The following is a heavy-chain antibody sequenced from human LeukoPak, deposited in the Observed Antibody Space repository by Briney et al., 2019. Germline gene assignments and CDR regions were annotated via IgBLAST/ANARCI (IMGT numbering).Heavy chain of an antibody. V-gene: IGHV3-73*01. CDR1: GFTFSGSA. D-gene: IGHD3-10*01. Sequence: GGSLRLSCAASGFTFSGSAMHWVRQASGKGLEWVGRIRSKANSYATAYAASVKGRFTISRDDSKNTAYLRMNSLKTEDTAVYYCTRPRGDNWFDPWGQGTLVTVSS. CDR3: TRPRGDNWFDP. CDR2: IRSKANSYAT. J-gene: IGHJ5*02.